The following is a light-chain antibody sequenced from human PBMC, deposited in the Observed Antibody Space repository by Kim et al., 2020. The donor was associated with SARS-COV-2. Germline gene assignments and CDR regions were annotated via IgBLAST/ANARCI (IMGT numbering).Light chain of an antibody. CDR2: EDI. V-gene: IGLV6-57*03. CDR1: SGGIASKS. J-gene: IGLJ2*01. Sequence: GKPITISCTRTSGGIASKSVQWYRQRPGSAPILVIFEDIQRPSGVPDRFSGSFVSSSNSASLTISSLETEDEADYYGQSFDGTNGIFGGGTRLTVL. CDR3: QSFDGTNGI.